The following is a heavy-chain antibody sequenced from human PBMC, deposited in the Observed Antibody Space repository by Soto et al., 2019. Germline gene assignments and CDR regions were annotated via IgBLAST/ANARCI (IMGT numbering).Heavy chain of an antibody. V-gene: IGHV3-23*01. Sequence: RLQRLPPAASGFTFISHSVPRVRPAPGRGLEWVSGISGSGVYTYSADSVKGRFTISRDNSKNTLYLQMNSLRAEDTAVYYCAKRHCMHTGCPYHYYYYAMDVWRQGSTDPVTS. CDR1: GFTFISHS. CDR2: ISGSGVYT. D-gene: IGHD2-8*01. J-gene: IGHJ6*02. CDR3: AKRHCMHTGCPYHYYYYAMDV.